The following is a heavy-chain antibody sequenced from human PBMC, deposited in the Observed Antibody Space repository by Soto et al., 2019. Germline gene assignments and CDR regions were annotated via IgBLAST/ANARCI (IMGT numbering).Heavy chain of an antibody. CDR3: ARDPSVGATKAPDY. CDR2: IIPIFGTA. Sequence: ASVKVSCKASGGTFSSYAISWVRQTPGQGLEWMGGIIPIFGTANYAQKFQGRVTITADESTSTAYMELSSLRSEDTAVYYCARDPSVGATKAPDYWGQGTLVTVSS. D-gene: IGHD1-26*01. J-gene: IGHJ4*02. V-gene: IGHV1-69*13. CDR1: GGTFSSYA.